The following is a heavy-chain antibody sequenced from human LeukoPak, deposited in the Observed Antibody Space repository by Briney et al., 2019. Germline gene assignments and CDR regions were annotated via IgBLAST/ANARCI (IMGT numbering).Heavy chain of an antibody. J-gene: IGHJ4*02. V-gene: IGHV4-34*01. D-gene: IGHD4-11*01. CDR3: ARGSRNYNNYEGADY. Sequence: PSETLSLTCAVYGGAFSGYYWSWIRQPPGKGLEWIGEINRSGDTKYNPSLKSRVSMSVDVSKDQFPLKLTSLTAADTAVYYCARGSRNYNNYEGADYWGQGTLVTVSS. CDR2: INRSGDT. CDR1: GGAFSGYY.